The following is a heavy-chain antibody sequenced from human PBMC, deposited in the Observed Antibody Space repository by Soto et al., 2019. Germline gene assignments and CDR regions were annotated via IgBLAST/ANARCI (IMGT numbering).Heavy chain of an antibody. CDR1: GYIFVNYG. D-gene: IGHD3-16*01. V-gene: IGHV1-18*01. CDR3: VMVDNYVTPTPQDV. Sequence: QVQLVQSGDEVKKPGASVKVSCKASGYIFVNYGIAWVRQAPGQGLEWMGWISPYTGNTHSATKVQGRLTMTTDTTTSTASMALGRLTSDDPAMYYCVMVDNYVTPTPQDVWGQGTTVTVSS. CDR2: ISPYTGNT. J-gene: IGHJ6*02.